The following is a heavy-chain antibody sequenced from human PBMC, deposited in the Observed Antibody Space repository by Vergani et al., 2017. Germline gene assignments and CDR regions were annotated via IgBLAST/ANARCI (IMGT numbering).Heavy chain of an antibody. D-gene: IGHD2-2*01. Sequence: EVQLLQSGGGVIQPGGSVRLSCAASGFTFSACPMTWVRQAPGKGLEWVSAISARYPSTYYADSVKGRFTISRDNAKNSLYLQMNSLRAEDTAVYYCAREIYQLRTFDYWGQGTLVTVSS. CDR1: GFTFSACP. CDR3: AREIYQLRTFDY. J-gene: IGHJ4*02. V-gene: IGHV3-23*01. CDR2: ISARYPST.